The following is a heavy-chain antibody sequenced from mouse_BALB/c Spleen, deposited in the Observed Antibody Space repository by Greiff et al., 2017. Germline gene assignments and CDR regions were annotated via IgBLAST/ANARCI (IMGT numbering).Heavy chain of an antibody. V-gene: IGHV1S81*02. Sequence: QVQLQQSGAELVKPGASVKLSCKASGYTFTSYYMYWVKQRPGQGLEWIGEINPSNGDTNFTEQFKSKATLTVDTSSSTAYMQLSSLTSEDSAVYYCTRGDGPDYYYAMDYWGQGTSVTVSS. J-gene: IGHJ4*01. CDR2: INPSNGDT. D-gene: IGHD2-3*01. CDR3: TRGDGPDYYYAMDY. CDR1: GYTFTSYY.